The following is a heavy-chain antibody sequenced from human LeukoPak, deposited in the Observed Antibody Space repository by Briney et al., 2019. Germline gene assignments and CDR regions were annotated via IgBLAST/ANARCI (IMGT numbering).Heavy chain of an antibody. CDR3: ARGDGDHDY. Sequence: PGGSLRLSCAASGFTFSSYGMSWVRPAPGKGLEWVSAISGSGGSTYYADSVKGRFTISRDNSKNTLYLQMNSLRAEDTAVYYCARGDGDHDYWGQGTLVTVSS. CDR1: GFTFSSYG. V-gene: IGHV3-23*01. CDR2: ISGSGGST. D-gene: IGHD4-17*01. J-gene: IGHJ4*02.